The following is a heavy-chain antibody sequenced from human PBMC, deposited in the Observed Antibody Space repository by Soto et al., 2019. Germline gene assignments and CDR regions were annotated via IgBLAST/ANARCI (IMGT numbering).Heavy chain of an antibody. V-gene: IGHV1-24*01. CDR3: ATFSSSWYLGYYFDY. CDR1: GYTLTELS. Sequence: ASVKVSCKVSGYTLTELSMHWVRQAPGKGLEWMGGFDPEDGETIYAQKFQGRVAMTEDTSTDTAYMELSSLRSEDTAVYYCATFSSSWYLGYYFDYWGQGTLVTVSS. J-gene: IGHJ4*02. CDR2: FDPEDGET. D-gene: IGHD6-13*01.